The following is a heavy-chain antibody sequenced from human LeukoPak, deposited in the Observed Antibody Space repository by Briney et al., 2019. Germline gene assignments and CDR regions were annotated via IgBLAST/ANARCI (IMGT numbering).Heavy chain of an antibody. J-gene: IGHJ3*02. CDR2: ISWNSGSI. CDR1: GFTFDDYA. D-gene: IGHD1-7*01. CDR3: AKTNWNYEIDDAFDI. V-gene: IGHV3-9*01. Sequence: PGGSLRLSCAASGFTFDDYAMHWVRQAPGKGLEWVTGISWNSGSIGYADSVKGRFTISRDNAKNSLYLQMNSLRAEDTAVYYCAKTNWNYEIDDAFDIWGQGTMVTVSS.